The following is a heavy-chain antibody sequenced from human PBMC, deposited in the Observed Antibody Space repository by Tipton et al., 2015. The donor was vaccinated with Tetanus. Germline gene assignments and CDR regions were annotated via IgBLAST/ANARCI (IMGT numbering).Heavy chain of an antibody. V-gene: IGHV3-66*01. CDR2: VYSGGST. CDR3: ARDSGGWDYCYYGMDV. D-gene: IGHD6-19*01. CDR1: GFIFSDYY. Sequence: GPLRLSCAASGFIFSDYYMDWVRQPPGKGLEWVSIVYSGGSTFFADSVKGRFTISRDNSKNTVFLQMNSLRAEDTAVYHCARDSGGWDYCYYGMDVWGQGTTVTVSS. J-gene: IGHJ6*02.